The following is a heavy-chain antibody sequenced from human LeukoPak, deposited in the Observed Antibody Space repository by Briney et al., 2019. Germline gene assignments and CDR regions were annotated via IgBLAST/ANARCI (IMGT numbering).Heavy chain of an antibody. V-gene: IGHV4-39*07. Sequence: PSETLSLTCTVSGGSISSSSYYWGWIRQPPGKGLEWIGSIYYSGSTYYNPSLKSRVTISVDTSKSQFSLKLSSVTAADTAVYYCARDAQHLGGEIGAFDIWGQGTMVTVSS. D-gene: IGHD3-16*01. CDR1: GGSISSSSYY. CDR3: ARDAQHLGGEIGAFDI. J-gene: IGHJ3*02. CDR2: IYYSGST.